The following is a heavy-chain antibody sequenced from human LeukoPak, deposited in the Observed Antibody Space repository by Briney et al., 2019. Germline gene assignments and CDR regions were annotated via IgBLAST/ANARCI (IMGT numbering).Heavy chain of an antibody. CDR3: AKDPTTYYDSSGYGRYNWFDP. CDR2: ISGSGGST. V-gene: IGHV3-23*01. Sequence: GGSLRLSCAASGFTFSSYAMSWVRQAPGKGLEWVSAISGSGGSTYYADSVKGRFTISRDSSKNTQYLQMNSLRAEDTAVYYCAKDPTTYYDSSGYGRYNWFDPWGQGTLVTVSS. CDR1: GFTFSSYA. J-gene: IGHJ5*02. D-gene: IGHD3-22*01.